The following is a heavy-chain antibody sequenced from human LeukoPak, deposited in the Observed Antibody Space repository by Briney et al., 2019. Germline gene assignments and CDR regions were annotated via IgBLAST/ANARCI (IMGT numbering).Heavy chain of an antibody. D-gene: IGHD3-3*01. CDR2: INAGNGNT. CDR3: ARDEIFSYYYGMDV. V-gene: IGHV1-3*01. CDR1: GYTFTSYA. J-gene: IGHJ6*02. Sequence: ASVKVSCKASGYTFTSYAMHWVRQAPGQRLEWMGWINAGNGNTKYSQKFQGRVTITRDTSASTAYMELRSLRSDDTAVYYCARDEIFSYYYGMDVWGQGTTVTVSS.